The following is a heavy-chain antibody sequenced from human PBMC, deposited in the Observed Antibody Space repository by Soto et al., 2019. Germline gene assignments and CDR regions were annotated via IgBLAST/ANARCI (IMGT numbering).Heavy chain of an antibody. D-gene: IGHD5-12*01. J-gene: IGHJ6*02. CDR1: GFTFSSYA. Sequence: QVQLVESGGGVVQPGRSLRISCAASGFTFSSYAMHWVRQAPGKGLEWVAVISYDGSNKYYADSVKGRFTISRDNSKNXLXXQMNSLRAEDTAVYYCARGPLDIVATTNTPYGMDVWGQGTTVTVSS. CDR2: ISYDGSNK. CDR3: ARGPLDIVATTNTPYGMDV. V-gene: IGHV3-30-3*01.